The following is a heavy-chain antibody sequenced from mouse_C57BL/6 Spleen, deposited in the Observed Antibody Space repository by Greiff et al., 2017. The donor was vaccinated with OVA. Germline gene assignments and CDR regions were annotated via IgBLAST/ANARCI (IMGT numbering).Heavy chain of an antibody. Sequence: QVQLQQSGPGLVQPSQCLSITCTVSGFSLTSYGVHWVRQSPGKGLEWLGVIWRGGSTDYNDAFMSRLSITKDKSKSQVFFKMNSLQADDTAIYYCAKNGGYDGYFDYWGQGTTLTVSS. J-gene: IGHJ2*01. CDR1: GFSLTSYG. D-gene: IGHD2-2*01. CDR2: IWRGGST. CDR3: AKNGGYDGYFDY. V-gene: IGHV2-5*01.